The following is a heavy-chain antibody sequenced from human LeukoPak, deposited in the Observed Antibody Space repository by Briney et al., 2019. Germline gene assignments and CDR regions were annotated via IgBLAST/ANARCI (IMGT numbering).Heavy chain of an antibody. Sequence: SLTCTVSGGSISSGDYYWSWIRQPPGKGLGWIGYIYYSGSTYYNPSLKSRVTISVNTSKNQFSLKLSSVTAADTAVYYCARDLNYYGSGSSVDYWGQGTLVTVSS. CDR1: GGSISSGDYY. CDR2: IYYSGST. V-gene: IGHV4-30-4*01. D-gene: IGHD3-10*01. J-gene: IGHJ4*02. CDR3: ARDLNYYGSGSSVDY.